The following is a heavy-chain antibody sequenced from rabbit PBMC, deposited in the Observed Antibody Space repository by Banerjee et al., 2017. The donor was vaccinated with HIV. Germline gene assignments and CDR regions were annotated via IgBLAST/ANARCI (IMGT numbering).Heavy chain of an antibody. V-gene: IGHV1S7*01. CDR1: GFDFSIYY. CDR2: IDPVLGVT. Sequence: QLKESGGGLVQPGGSLKLSCKASGFDFSIYYMSWVRQAPGKGLEWIGYIDPVLGVTYYASWVNGRITISTDNAQNTVFLQMNSLTAADTATYFCARHETGTSGWNFALWGPGTL. CDR3: ARHETGTSGWNFAL. D-gene: IGHD1-1*01. J-gene: IGHJ4*01.